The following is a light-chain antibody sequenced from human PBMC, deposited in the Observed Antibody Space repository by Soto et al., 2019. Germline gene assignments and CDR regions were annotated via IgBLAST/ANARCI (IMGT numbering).Light chain of an antibody. J-gene: IGKJ5*01. CDR1: QDMSNY. V-gene: IGKV1-33*01. CDR2: DAS. CDR3: QQYDNLPIT. Sequence: IPMPQSPSSVSGPVGDRVTITCQASQDMSNYLNWYQQKPGKAPKLLIYDASNLETGVPSRFSGSGSGTDFTFTISSLQPEDIATYYCQQYDNLPITFGQGTLLEIK.